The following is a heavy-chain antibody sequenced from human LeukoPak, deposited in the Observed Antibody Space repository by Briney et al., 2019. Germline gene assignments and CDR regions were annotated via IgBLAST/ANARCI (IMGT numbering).Heavy chain of an antibody. CDR2: IKQDVSEK. CDR1: GFTFSSYW. CDR3: AKGGVMPDY. J-gene: IGHJ4*02. D-gene: IGHD3-16*01. Sequence: GGSLRLSCAASGFTFSSYWMSWVRQAPGKGLEWVANIKQDVSEKYYVESVKGRVTISRDSAKNTLYLQMNSLRAEDTAVYYCAKGGVMPDYWGQGTLVTVSS. V-gene: IGHV3-7*01.